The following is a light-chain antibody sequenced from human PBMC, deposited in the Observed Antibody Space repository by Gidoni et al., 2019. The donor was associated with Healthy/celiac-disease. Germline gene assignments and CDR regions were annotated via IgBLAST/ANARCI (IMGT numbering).Light chain of an antibody. J-gene: IGKJ3*01. CDR1: QSVSSSY. V-gene: IGKV3-20*01. CDR2: GAS. Sequence: EIVLTPSPGTLSLSPGERATLSCRASQSVSSSYLAWYQQKPGQAPRLLIYGASSRATGSPDRFSGSGSGTDFTLTISRLEPEDFAVYYCQQYGSSLLFTFXPXTKVDIK. CDR3: QQYGSSLLFT.